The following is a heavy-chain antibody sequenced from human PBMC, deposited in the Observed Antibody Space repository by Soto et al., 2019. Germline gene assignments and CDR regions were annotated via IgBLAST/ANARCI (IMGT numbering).Heavy chain of an antibody. CDR2: IKSKTDGGTT. Sequence: EVQLVESGGGLVKPGGSLRLSCAASGFTFSNAWMNWVRQAPGKGLEWVGRIKSKTDGGTTDYAAPVKGRFTISRDDSKNMLYLQMNSLKTEDTAVYYCTTLTLKYYYGMDVWGQGTTVTVSS. D-gene: IGHD3-9*01. V-gene: IGHV3-15*07. J-gene: IGHJ6*02. CDR3: TTLTLKYYYGMDV. CDR1: GFTFSNAW.